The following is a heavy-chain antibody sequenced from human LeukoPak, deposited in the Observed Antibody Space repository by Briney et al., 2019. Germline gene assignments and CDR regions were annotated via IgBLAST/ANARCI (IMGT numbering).Heavy chain of an antibody. D-gene: IGHD4-11*01. Sequence: KSSETLSLTCTVSGGSISSYYWSWIRQPPGKGLEWIGYIYYSGSTNYNPSLKSRVTISVDTSKNQFSLKLSSVTAADTAVYYCASWSNYYFDYWGQGTLVTVSS. CDR2: IYYSGST. CDR3: ASWSNYYFDY. CDR1: GGSISSYY. J-gene: IGHJ4*02. V-gene: IGHV4-59*01.